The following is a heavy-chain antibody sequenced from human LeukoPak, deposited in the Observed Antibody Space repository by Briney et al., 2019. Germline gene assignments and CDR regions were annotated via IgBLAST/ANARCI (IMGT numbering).Heavy chain of an antibody. Sequence: SETLSLTCTVSGGSISSSSYYWGWIRQPPGKGLEWIGSIYYSGSTYYNPSLKSRVTISVDTSKNQFSLKLSSVTAADTAVYYCARDEDIVVVVAATQQVTDWYFDLWGRGTLVTVSS. CDR3: ARDEDIVVVVAATQQVTDWYFDL. CDR1: GGSISSSSYY. V-gene: IGHV4-39*07. D-gene: IGHD2-15*01. CDR2: IYYSGST. J-gene: IGHJ2*01.